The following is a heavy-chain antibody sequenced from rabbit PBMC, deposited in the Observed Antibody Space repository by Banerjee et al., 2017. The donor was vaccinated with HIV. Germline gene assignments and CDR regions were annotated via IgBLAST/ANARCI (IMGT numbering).Heavy chain of an antibody. D-gene: IGHD4-1*01. CDR3: VRVNSGLNL. V-gene: IGHV1S40*01. J-gene: IGHJ4*01. CDR1: GFTISSSDY. Sequence: QSLEESGGDLVKPGASLTLTCTASGFTISSSDYMFWVRQAPGKGLEWIACIYTGSSGRTYYASWANGRFTISSHNAQNTLYLQLNSLTAADTATYFCVRVNSGLNLWGPGTLVTVS. CDR2: IYTGSSGRT.